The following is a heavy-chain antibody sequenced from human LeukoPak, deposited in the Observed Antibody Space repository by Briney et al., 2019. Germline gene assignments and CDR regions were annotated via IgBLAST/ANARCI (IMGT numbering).Heavy chain of an antibody. V-gene: IGHV4-30-2*01. CDR1: GDSISSGGYS. Sequence: PSQTLSLTCAVSGDSISSGGYSWGWIRQPPGKGLEWIGYVYQSGSSYLNPSLKSRVTISVDRSKNQFSLDLSSVTAADTAVYYCARGYGSGSYQFDYWGQGILVTVSS. J-gene: IGHJ4*02. CDR3: ARGYGSGSYQFDY. CDR2: VYQSGSS. D-gene: IGHD3-10*01.